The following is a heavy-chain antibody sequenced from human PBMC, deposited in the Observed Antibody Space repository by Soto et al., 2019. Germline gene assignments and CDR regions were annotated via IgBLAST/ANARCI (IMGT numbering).Heavy chain of an antibody. CDR3: VHRRDGYNSAFFDY. CDR1: GYTFTSYG. V-gene: IGHV1-18*01. CDR2: ISAYNGNT. Sequence: QVQLVQSGAEVKKPGASVKVSCKASGYTFTSYGISWVRQAPGQGLEWMGWISAYNGNTNYAQNFQGRVTITADESTSTAYMELISLRSDDTAVYYCVHRRDGYNSAFFDYWGQGTLVTVSS. J-gene: IGHJ4*02. D-gene: IGHD5-12*01.